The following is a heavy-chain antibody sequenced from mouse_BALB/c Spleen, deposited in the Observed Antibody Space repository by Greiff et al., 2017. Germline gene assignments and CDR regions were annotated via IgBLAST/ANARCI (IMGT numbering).Heavy chain of an antibody. J-gene: IGHJ4*01. Sequence: EVQLVESGGGLVKPGGSLKLSCAASGFAFSSYDMSWVRQTPEKRLEWVAYISSGGGSTYYPDTVKGRFTISRDNAKNTLYLQMSSLKSEDTAMYYCARQGYGSSYAMDYWGQGTSVTVSS. CDR2: ISSGGGST. D-gene: IGHD1-1*01. CDR1: GFAFSSYD. CDR3: ARQGYGSSYAMDY. V-gene: IGHV5-12-1*01.